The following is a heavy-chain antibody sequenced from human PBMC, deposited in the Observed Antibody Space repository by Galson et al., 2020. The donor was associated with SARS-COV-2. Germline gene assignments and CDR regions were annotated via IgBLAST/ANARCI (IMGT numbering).Heavy chain of an antibody. D-gene: IGHD7-27*01. CDR2: IYRSGST. V-gene: IGHV4-38-2*01. Sequence: SETLSLTCAVSGYSINSAYYWGWIRQPPGKGLEWIGTIYRSGSTYYNPSLKSRITISVDTSKNQFSLKLSSVTAADTAVYYCARLGPRESYITNFDYWGQGTLGTVSS. CDR1: GYSINSAYY. CDR3: ARLGPRESYITNFDY. J-gene: IGHJ4*02.